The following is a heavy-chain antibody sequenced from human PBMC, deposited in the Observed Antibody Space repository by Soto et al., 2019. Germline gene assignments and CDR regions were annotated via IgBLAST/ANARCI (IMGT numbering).Heavy chain of an antibody. CDR3: ARGGFPSSSGWYGRGPLYYYGMDV. J-gene: IGHJ6*02. D-gene: IGHD6-19*01. Sequence: PSETLSLTCTVSCGSISSSSYYWGWIRQPPGKGLEWIGSIYYSGSTYYNPSLKSRVTISVDTSKNQFSLKLSSVTAADTAVYYCARGGFPSSSGWYGRGPLYYYGMDVWGQGTTVTVSS. V-gene: IGHV4-39*01. CDR1: CGSISSSSYY. CDR2: IYYSGST.